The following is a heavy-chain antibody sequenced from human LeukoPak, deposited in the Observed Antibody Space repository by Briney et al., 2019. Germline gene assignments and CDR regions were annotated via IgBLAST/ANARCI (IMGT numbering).Heavy chain of an antibody. CDR3: ARDGRDGSGSYYNYYYGMDV. J-gene: IGHJ6*04. V-gene: IGHV3-9*01. CDR1: GFTFDDYA. Sequence: GRSLRLSCAASGFTFDDYAMHWVRQAPGKGLEWVSGISWNSGSIGYADSVKGRFTISRDNAKNSLYLQMNSLRAEDTAVYYCARDGRDGSGSYYNYYYGMDVWGKGTTVTVSS. D-gene: IGHD3-10*01. CDR2: ISWNSGSI.